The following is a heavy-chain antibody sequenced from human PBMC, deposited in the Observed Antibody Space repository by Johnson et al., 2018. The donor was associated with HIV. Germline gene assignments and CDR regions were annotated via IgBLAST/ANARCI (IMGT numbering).Heavy chain of an antibody. J-gene: IGHJ3*02. CDR1: GFTVSSNY. CDR2: IYSGDST. Sequence: VQLVESGGGVVQPGGSLRLSCAASGFTVSSNYMSWVRQAPGKGLEWVSVIYSGDSTYYADSVKGRFPISRDNSKNSLYLQMNSLRAEDTAVYYCAKFGCSGGSCYSVMADAYDIWGQGTMVTVSS. D-gene: IGHD2-15*01. CDR3: AKFGCSGGSCYSVMADAYDI. V-gene: IGHV3-66*01.